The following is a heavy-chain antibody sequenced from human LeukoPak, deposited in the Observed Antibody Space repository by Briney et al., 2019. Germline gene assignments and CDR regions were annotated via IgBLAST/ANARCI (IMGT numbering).Heavy chain of an antibody. CDR3: ARDCSFLSRGDGYNCLPDY. D-gene: IGHD5-24*01. V-gene: IGHV3-33*01. Sequence: PGRSLRLSCAASGFTFSSYGMHWVRQAPGKGVEWVAVIWYDGSNKYYADSVKGRFTISRDNSKNTLYLQMNSLRAEDTAVYYCARDCSFLSRGDGYNCLPDYWGQGTLVTVSS. J-gene: IGHJ4*02. CDR2: IWYDGSNK. CDR1: GFTFSSYG.